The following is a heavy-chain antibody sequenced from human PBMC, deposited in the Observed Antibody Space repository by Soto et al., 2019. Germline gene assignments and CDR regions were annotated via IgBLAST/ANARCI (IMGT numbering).Heavy chain of an antibody. V-gene: IGHV4-38-2*01. CDR3: DTAVYFCARDLDYYDSGSPDAFDI. Sequence: PSETLSLTCAVSGFSISSGYYWGWLRQPPGKGLEWIGSIYHGGSTYYNPSLNSRVTLSIDMTNNHVSLILNSLYLQMNSLRDEDTAVYFCARDLDYYDSGSPDAFDIWGQGTMVT. D-gene: IGHD3-10*01. CDR2: IYHGGST. CDR1: GFSISSGYY. J-gene: IGHJ3*02.